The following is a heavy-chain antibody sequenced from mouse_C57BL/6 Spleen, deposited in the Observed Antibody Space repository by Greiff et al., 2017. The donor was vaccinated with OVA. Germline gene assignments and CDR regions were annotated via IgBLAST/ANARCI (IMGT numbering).Heavy chain of an antibody. V-gene: IGHV1-66*01. Sequence: VQLVESGPELVKPGASVKISCKASGYSFTSYYIHWVKQRPGQGLEWIGWIYPGSGNTKYNEKFKGKATLTADTSSSTTYMQLSSLTSEDSAVYYCARWDDPYAMDYWGQGTSVTVSS. CDR3: ARWDDPYAMDY. J-gene: IGHJ4*01. D-gene: IGHD2-3*01. CDR1: GYSFTSYY. CDR2: IYPGSGNT.